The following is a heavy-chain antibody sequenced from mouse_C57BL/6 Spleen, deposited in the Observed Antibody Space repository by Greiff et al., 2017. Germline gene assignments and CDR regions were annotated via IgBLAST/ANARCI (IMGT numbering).Heavy chain of an antibody. V-gene: IGHV1-55*01. CDR2: IYPGSGST. CDR1: GYTFTSYW. J-gene: IGHJ3*01. CDR3: ARTDGYYGSRYGWFAY. D-gene: IGHD1-1*01. Sequence: QVQLQQSGAELVKPGASVKMSCKASGYTFTSYWITWVKLRPGPGLEWIGDIYPGSGSTNYNEKFKTKATLTVDTSSSRDYMQLSSLTSEYSAVYYRARTDGYYGSRYGWFAYWGQGTLVTVAA.